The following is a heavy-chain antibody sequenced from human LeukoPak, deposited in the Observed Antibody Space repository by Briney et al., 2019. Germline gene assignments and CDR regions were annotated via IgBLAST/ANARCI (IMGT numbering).Heavy chain of an antibody. J-gene: IGHJ4*02. D-gene: IGHD3-22*01. Sequence: SETLSLTCAVSGYSISSGYYWGGIRPSPGKGVEGVGSMYHRGSTYYNPSLKSGVTISVETSKNRFSLKLSSVTAADTAVYYCAREPGYYDSSGYHYFDYWGQGTLVTVSS. CDR3: AREPGYYDSSGYHYFDY. V-gene: IGHV4-38-2*02. CDR1: GYSISSGYY. CDR2: MYHRGST.